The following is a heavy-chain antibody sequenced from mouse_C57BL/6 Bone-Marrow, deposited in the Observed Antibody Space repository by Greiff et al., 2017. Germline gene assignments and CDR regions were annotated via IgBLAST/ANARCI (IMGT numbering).Heavy chain of an antibody. V-gene: IGHV1-59*01. Sequence: QVQLQQPGAELVRPGTSVKLSCKASGYTFTSYWMHWVKQRPGQGLEWIGVIDPSDSYTNYNQKFKGKATLTVDTSSSTAYMQLSSLTSEDSAVYYCHSNYSAMDYWGQGTSVTVSS. CDR1: GYTFTSYW. J-gene: IGHJ4*01. CDR3: HSNYSAMDY. CDR2: IDPSDSYT. D-gene: IGHD2-5*01.